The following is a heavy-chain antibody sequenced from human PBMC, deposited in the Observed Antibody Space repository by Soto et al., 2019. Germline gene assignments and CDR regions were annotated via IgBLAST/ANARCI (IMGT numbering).Heavy chain of an antibody. CDR2: INHSGST. CDR3: ARGGRYFWSGSRSGWFDP. D-gene: IGHD3-3*01. J-gene: IGHJ5*02. V-gene: IGHV4-34*01. Sequence: SETLSLTCAVYGGSFSGYYWSWIRQPPGKGLEWIGEINHSGSTNYNPSLKSRVTISVDTSKNQFSLKLSSVTAADTAVYYCARGGRYFWSGSRSGWFDPWGQGTLVT. CDR1: GGSFSGYY.